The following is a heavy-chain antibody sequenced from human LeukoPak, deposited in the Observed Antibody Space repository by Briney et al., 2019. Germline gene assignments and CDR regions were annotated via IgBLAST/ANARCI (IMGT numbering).Heavy chain of an antibody. J-gene: IGHJ5*02. D-gene: IGHD5-12*01. CDR2: VYYSGST. CDR1: GDSMSSSSHY. CDR3: VRQDIPNQGIAP. Sequence: SETLSLTCFVTGDSMSSSSHYWGWIRQPPGKGLEWIGNVYYSGSTYYNPSLKSRVTISVDTSKNQFFLKLSSVTAADTAVYFCVRQDIPNQGIAPWGQGTLVTVSS. V-gene: IGHV4-39*01.